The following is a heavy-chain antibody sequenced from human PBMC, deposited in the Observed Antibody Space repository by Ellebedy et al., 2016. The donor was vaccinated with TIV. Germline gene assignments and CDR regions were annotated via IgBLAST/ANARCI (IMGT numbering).Heavy chain of an antibody. CDR2: IIPILDIT. CDR1: GGTFSSYS. CDR3: ARAPPPRGDRSADAFDI. Sequence: AASVKVSCKASGGTFSSYSINWVRQAPGQGIEWMGRIIPILDITNYAQNFQGRVTITADKSTSTAYMELSSLRSEDTAVYYCARAPPPRGDRSADAFDIWGQGTMVTVSS. D-gene: IGHD7-27*01. V-gene: IGHV1-69*04. J-gene: IGHJ3*02.